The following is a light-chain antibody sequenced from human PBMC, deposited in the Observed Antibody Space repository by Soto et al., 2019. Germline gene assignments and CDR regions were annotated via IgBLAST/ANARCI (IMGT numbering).Light chain of an antibody. V-gene: IGKV3D-15*01. CDR3: QQYNNCPLYI. CDR1: QSVSSN. CDR2: GAS. Sequence: EVVMTQSPATLSVSPGERATLSCRASQSVSSNLAWYQQNPVQAHRLLIFGASTSATGIPARFSGSGSGIEFTLTISSLRSEDFEVFYCQQYNNCPLYIFGKGTKLEIK. J-gene: IGKJ2*01.